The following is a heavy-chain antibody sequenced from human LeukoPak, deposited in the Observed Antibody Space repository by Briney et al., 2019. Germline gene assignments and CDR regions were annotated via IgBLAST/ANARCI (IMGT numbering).Heavy chain of an antibody. J-gene: IGHJ4*02. D-gene: IGHD4-17*01. Sequence: GGALRLSCAASLFTFRSRAMSSGRQGPGEGLEWVWPICGSGGGTYYADSVKGRFTISRDNSKNTLYLQMSSLRAEATAVYYCAKDEVSVTTGLYYFDYRGQGTLVTVSS. V-gene: IGHV3-23*01. CDR3: AKDEVSVTTGLYYFDY. CDR1: LFTFRSRA. CDR2: ICGSGGGT.